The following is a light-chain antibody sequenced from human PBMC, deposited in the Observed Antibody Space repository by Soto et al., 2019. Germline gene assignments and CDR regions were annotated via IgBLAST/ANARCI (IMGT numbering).Light chain of an antibody. CDR3: QQYGSSPT. V-gene: IGKV3-20*01. CDR1: QSVSSSY. Sequence: EIVLTQSPGTLSLSPGERATLSCRASQSVSSSYLAWYQQKPGQAPRLLIYGASSRATGNPDRFSGRGSETDFTLTISRLEPEDFAVYYCQQYGSSPTFGQGTKVEIK. CDR2: GAS. J-gene: IGKJ1*01.